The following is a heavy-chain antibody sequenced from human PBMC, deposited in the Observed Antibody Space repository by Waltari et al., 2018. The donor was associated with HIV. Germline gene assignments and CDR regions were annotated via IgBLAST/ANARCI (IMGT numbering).Heavy chain of an antibody. CDR2: IGTAGDT. V-gene: IGHV3-13*01. D-gene: IGHD5-18*01. Sequence: EVQLVESGGGLVQPGGSLRLPCAASGLTFSSHDMHWVRQAKGKGLEWVSAIGTAGDTYYPGSVKGRFTISRENAKNSLYLQMNSLRAGDTAVYYCARAPGYIHGMDVWGQGTTVTVSS. CDR3: ARAPGYIHGMDV. CDR1: GLTFSSHD. J-gene: IGHJ6*02.